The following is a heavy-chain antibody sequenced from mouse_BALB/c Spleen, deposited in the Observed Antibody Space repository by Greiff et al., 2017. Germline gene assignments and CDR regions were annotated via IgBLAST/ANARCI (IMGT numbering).Heavy chain of an antibody. CDR3: AREVDGYPAWFAY. J-gene: IGHJ3*01. CDR1: GFTFSSYA. V-gene: IGHV5-9-4*01. Sequence: EVQVVESGGGLVKPGGSLKLSCAASGFTFSSYAMSWVRQSPEKRLEWVAEISSGGSYTYYPDTVTGRFTISRDNAKNTLYLEMSSLRSEDTAMYYCAREVDGYPAWFAYWGQGTLVTVSA. D-gene: IGHD2-3*01. CDR2: ISSGGSYT.